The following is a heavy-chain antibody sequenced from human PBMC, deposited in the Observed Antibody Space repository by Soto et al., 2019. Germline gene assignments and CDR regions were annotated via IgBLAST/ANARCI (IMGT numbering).Heavy chain of an antibody. CDR2: FYYSGST. D-gene: IGHD3-22*01. CDR1: GCPISSYY. Sequence: SGTLSLTCTVLGCPISSYYWRWMRKTTGTGLEWMGYFYYSGSTNYNPSLKSRVTISVDTSKNQFSLKLSSVTAADTAVYYCARHPSRRYYDSSGYYYPLVYGMDVWGQGTTVTVSS. V-gene: IGHV4-59*08. J-gene: IGHJ6*02. CDR3: ARHPSRRYYDSSGYYYPLVYGMDV.